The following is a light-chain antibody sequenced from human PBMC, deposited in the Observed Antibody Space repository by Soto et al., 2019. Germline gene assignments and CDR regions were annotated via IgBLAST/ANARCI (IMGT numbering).Light chain of an antibody. J-gene: IGKJ4*01. CDR3: QQYNDGTSLT. CDR2: GAF. CDR1: QSVGSN. Sequence: EIVMTQSPSTLSVSPGERATLSCRASQSVGSNLAWYQQKPGQAPRLLIYGAFTRATGIPARFSGSGSGTEFTLTISSLQSEDSAVYYCQQYNDGTSLTFGGVANVDI. V-gene: IGKV3-15*01.